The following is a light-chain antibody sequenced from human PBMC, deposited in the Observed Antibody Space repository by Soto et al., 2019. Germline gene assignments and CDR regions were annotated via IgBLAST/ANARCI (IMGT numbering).Light chain of an antibody. J-gene: IGLJ1*01. CDR2: EVS. Sequence: QSDLNQPASVSGSPGQSITISCTGTSSDVGGYNYVSWYQQHPGKAPKLWIYEVSYRPSGVSDRFSGSKSGNTASLTISGLQAEDEADYYCCSYTSSITYVFGTGTKLTVL. V-gene: IGLV2-14*01. CDR1: SSDVGGYNY. CDR3: CSYTSSITYV.